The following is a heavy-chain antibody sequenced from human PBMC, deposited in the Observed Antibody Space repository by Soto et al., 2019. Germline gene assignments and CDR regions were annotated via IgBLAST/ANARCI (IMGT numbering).Heavy chain of an antibody. Sequence: GGSLRLSCAASGFTFSSYWMSWVRQAPGKGLEWVANIKQDGSEKYYVESVKGRFTISRDNAKNSLYLQMNSLRAEDTAVYYCARMTAMVTYYYYYYMDVWGKGTTVTVSS. J-gene: IGHJ6*03. D-gene: IGHD5-18*01. CDR3: ARMTAMVTYYYYYYMDV. CDR1: GFTFSSYW. V-gene: IGHV3-7*01. CDR2: IKQDGSEK.